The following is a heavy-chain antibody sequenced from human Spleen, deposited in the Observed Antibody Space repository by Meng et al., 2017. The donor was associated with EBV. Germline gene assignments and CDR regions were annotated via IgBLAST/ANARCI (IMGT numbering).Heavy chain of an antibody. J-gene: IGHJ4*02. CDR1: GGSLCVYY. Sequence: QVQLQQWGAGLLXPXXPLSLTWAFHGGSLCVYYCRWIRQTPGKGLEWIGSIYYSGSTHYNPSLRSRVTISVDTSKDQFSLKLNSVTAADTAVYYCKALYSNGEDWGQGTLVTVSS. CDR2: IYYSGST. CDR3: KALYSNGED. D-gene: IGHD5-18*01. V-gene: IGHV4-34*03.